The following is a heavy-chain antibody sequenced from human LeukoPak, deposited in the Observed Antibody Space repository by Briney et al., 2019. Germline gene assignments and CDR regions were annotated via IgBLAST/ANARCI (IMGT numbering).Heavy chain of an antibody. J-gene: IGHJ4*02. CDR1: GFTVSSNY. CDR2: IYSGGST. CDR3: ARDSPQGSIDY. Sequence: PGGSLRLSCAASGFTVSSNYMSWVRQAPGKGLEWVSVIYSGGSTYYADSVKGRSTISRDNSKNTLYLQMNSLRAEDTAVYYCARDSPQGSIDYWGQGTLVTVSS. V-gene: IGHV3-66*01. D-gene: IGHD2-15*01.